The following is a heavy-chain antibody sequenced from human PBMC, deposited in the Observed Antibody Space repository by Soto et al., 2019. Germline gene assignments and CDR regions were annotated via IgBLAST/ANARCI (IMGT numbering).Heavy chain of an antibody. Sequence: SETLSLTCAAYGGSFSNNYWTWFRQPPGKGLEWIGEISPSRTTKYIPSLKSRGTISVDTSRKQFFLKVTSVSAADTAVYYCATSLWFGTQPEIWGPGTLVTVSS. CDR3: ATSLWFGTQPEI. CDR2: ISPSRTT. D-gene: IGHD3-10*01. V-gene: IGHV4-34*01. J-gene: IGHJ4*02. CDR1: GGSFSNNY.